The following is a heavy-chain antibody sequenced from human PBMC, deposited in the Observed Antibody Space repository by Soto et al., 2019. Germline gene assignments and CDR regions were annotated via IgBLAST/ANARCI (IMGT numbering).Heavy chain of an antibody. Sequence: SETLSLTCTVSGGSISSYYWSWIRQPPGKGLEWIGYIYYSGSTNYNPSLKSRVTISVDTSKNQFSLKLSSVTAADTAVYYCARQGYYYDSSGYYPIDYWGQGTLVTVS. V-gene: IGHV4-59*08. CDR3: ARQGYYYDSSGYYPIDY. J-gene: IGHJ4*02. CDR2: IYYSGST. D-gene: IGHD3-22*01. CDR1: GGSISSYY.